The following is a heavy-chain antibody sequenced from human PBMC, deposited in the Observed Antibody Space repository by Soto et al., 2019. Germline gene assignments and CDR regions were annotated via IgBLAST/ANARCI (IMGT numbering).Heavy chain of an antibody. J-gene: IGHJ6*02. CDR1: GFTFSSYA. CDR3: AKALRLLEWSYYYGMDV. Sequence: EVQLLESGGGLVQPGGSLRLSCAASGFTFSSYAMSWVRQAPGKGLEWVSAISGSGGNTYYADSVKGRFTISRDNSKNTLFLQMTSLRAEDTAVYYCAKALRLLEWSYYYGMDVWGQGTTVTVSS. V-gene: IGHV3-23*01. D-gene: IGHD3-3*01. CDR2: ISGSGGNT.